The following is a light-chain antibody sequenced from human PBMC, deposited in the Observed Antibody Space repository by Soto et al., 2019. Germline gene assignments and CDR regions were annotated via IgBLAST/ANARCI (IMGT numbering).Light chain of an antibody. CDR2: EVS. Sequence: QSALTQPASVSGSPGQSITISCTGTSSDVGGYNYVSWHQQHPGKAPKLMIYEVSNRPSGVSNRFSGSKSGNTASLTISGLQAEDEADYYCSSYTSSSTLVFGTGTMVTVL. J-gene: IGLJ1*01. CDR1: SSDVGGYNY. CDR3: SSYTSSSTLV. V-gene: IGLV2-14*01.